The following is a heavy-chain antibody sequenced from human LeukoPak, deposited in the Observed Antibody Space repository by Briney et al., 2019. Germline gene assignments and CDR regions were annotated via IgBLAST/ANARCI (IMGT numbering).Heavy chain of an antibody. J-gene: IGHJ3*02. CDR1: GGSISSGGYY. Sequence: SQTLSLTCTVSGGSISSGGYYWSWIRQHPGKGLEWIGYIYYSGSTYHNPSLKSRVTISVDTSKNQFSLKLSSVTAADTAVYYCARGVGFIQFDAFDIWGQGTMVTVSS. CDR3: ARGVGFIQFDAFDI. CDR2: IYYSGST. V-gene: IGHV4-31*03. D-gene: IGHD2-15*01.